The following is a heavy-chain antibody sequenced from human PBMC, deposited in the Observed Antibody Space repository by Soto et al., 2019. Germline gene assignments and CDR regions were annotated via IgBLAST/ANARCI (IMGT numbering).Heavy chain of an antibody. CDR3: AKDRKSIAAAGTYWFAP. D-gene: IGHD6-13*01. Sequence: GGSRRLACAASGFTFSSYAMSWVRQAPGKGLEWVSAISGSGGSTYYADSVKGRFTISRDNSKNTLYLQMNSLRAEDTAVYYCAKDRKSIAAAGTYWFAPWGQGTLVTV. CDR2: ISGSGGST. CDR1: GFTFSSYA. V-gene: IGHV3-23*01. J-gene: IGHJ5*02.